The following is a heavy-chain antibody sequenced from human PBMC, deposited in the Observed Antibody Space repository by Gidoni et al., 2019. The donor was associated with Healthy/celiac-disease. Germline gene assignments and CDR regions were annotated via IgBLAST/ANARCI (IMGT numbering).Heavy chain of an antibody. CDR3: ARHDISNSAFDI. J-gene: IGHJ3*02. CDR2: MNPNSGNT. CDR1: GYTFNSYD. Sequence: QVQLVQSGAAVKKPGASVKVSCKASGYTFNSYDINWVLQATGEGIGWMGWMNPNSGNTGDAQKFQGRVTMTRNTSISTAYMELSSLRSEDTAVYYCARHDISNSAFDIWGQGTMVTVSS. D-gene: IGHD3-9*01. V-gene: IGHV1-8*01.